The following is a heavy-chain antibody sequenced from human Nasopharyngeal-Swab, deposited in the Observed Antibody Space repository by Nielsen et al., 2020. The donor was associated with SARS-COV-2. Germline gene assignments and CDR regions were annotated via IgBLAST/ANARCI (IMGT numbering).Heavy chain of an antibody. V-gene: IGHV3-15*07. D-gene: IGHD2-2*01. CDR3: ARDTVPKYYYFYYGMDV. J-gene: IGHJ6*02. Sequence: GESLKISCAASGFTFSTYWMNWVRQAPGKGLEWVGRIKSKTDGGTTDYAAPVKGRFTISRDNSKNTLYLQMNSLRAEDTAVYYCARDTVPKYYYFYYGMDVWGQGTTVTVSS. CDR1: GFTFSTYW. CDR2: IKSKTDGGTT.